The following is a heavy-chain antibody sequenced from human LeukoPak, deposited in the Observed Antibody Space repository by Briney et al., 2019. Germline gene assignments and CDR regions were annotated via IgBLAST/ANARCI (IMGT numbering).Heavy chain of an antibody. Sequence: PGGSLRLSCAASGFTFSSYAMSWVRQAPGKGLAWVSAISISGDNTYYADSVKGRFTISRDNSKNTLYLQMNSLRAEDTAVYYCAKDRSVIRAFDIWGQGTMVTVSS. J-gene: IGHJ3*02. CDR1: GFTFSSYA. CDR3: AKDRSVIRAFDI. CDR2: ISISGDNT. D-gene: IGHD3-10*01. V-gene: IGHV3-23*01.